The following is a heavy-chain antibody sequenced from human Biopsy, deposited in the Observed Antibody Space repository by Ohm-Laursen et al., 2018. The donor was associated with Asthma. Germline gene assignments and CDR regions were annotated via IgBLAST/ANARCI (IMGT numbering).Heavy chain of an antibody. CDR1: GGTLNTSV. V-gene: IGHV1-69*13. CDR2: INSVFGTT. D-gene: IGHD2-2*01. J-gene: IGHJ4*02. CDR3: ARKAGSCISRTCYSLDF. Sequence: SVWPSRKCVGGTLNTSVSGWVWLAPGEGLVWMGGINSVFGTTTYPQKFQDRVTITADDSTSTVYMELSSLRSEDTAVYYCARKAGSCISRTCYSLDFWGQGTLVPVSS.